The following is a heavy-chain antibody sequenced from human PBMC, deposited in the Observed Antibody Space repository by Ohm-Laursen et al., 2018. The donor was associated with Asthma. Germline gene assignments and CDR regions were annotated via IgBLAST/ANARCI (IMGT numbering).Heavy chain of an antibody. CDR2: IYYSGGT. CDR3: ATGWGSDYFDS. J-gene: IGHJ4*02. Sequence: SQTLSLTCTVSGGSISGYYCNWIRQPPGKGLEWIAYIYYSGGTNYNSSLKSRATISVDTSKNQFSLKLSSVTAADTAVYYCATGWGSDYFDSWGQGTLVTVSS. CDR1: GGSISGYY. V-gene: IGHV4-59*01. D-gene: IGHD3-16*01.